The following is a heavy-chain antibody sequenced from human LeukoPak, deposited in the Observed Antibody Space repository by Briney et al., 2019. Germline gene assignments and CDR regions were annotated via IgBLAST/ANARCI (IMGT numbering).Heavy chain of an antibody. J-gene: IGHJ6*03. CDR1: GFTFNNYG. CDR3: AKDDYGGNSDYYYYYYMDV. CDR2: IRYDGSNK. Sequence: GGSLRLSCATSGFTFNNYGMHWVRQAPGKGLEWVAFIRYDGSNKYYADSVKGRFTISRDNSKNTLYLQMNSLRAEDTAVYYCAKDDYGGNSDYYYYYYMDVWGKGTTVTISS. D-gene: IGHD4-23*01. V-gene: IGHV3-30*02.